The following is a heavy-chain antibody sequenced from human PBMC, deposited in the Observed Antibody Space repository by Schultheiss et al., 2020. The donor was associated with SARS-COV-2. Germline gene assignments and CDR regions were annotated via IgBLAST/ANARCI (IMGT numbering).Heavy chain of an antibody. CDR2: IYYSGST. CDR3: ARGNWNYIYDF. CDR1: GGSISSYY. Sequence: SETLSLTCTVSGGSISSYYWSWIRQPPGKGLEWIGYIYYSGSTYYNPSLKSRVTISVDTSKNQFSLKLSSVTAADTAVYYCARGNWNYIYDFWGQGNLVTVSS. V-gene: IGHV4-59*08. J-gene: IGHJ4*02. D-gene: IGHD1-7*01.